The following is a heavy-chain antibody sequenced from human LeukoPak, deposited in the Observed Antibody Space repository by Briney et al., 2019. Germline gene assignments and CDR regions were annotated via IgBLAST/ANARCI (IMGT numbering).Heavy chain of an antibody. J-gene: IGHJ4*02. CDR2: ITSSSGYI. D-gene: IGHD6-6*01. CDR1: GFTFSVYD. CDR3: ARPLSSSSEVDY. Sequence: GGSLRLSCATSGFTFSVYDMNWVRQAPGRGLEWVSSITSSSGYIYSADSVKGRFTISRDNAKNSLYLQMNSLRAEDTAVYYCARPLSSSSEVDYWGQGTLVTVSS. V-gene: IGHV3-21*04.